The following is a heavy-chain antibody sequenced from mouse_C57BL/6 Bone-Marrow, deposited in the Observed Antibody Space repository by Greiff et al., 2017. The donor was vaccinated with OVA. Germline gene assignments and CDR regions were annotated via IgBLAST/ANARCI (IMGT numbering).Heavy chain of an antibody. V-gene: IGHV5-4*01. J-gene: IGHJ4*01. CDR3: ARVGYYYGSRGAMDY. CDR2: ISDGGSYT. CDR1: GFTFSSYA. Sequence: EVQLVESGGGLVKPGGSLKLSCAASGFTFSSYAMSWVRQTPEKRLEWVATISDGGSYTYYPDNVKGRFTISRDNAKNNLYLQMSHLKSEDTAMYYCARVGYYYGSRGAMDYWGQGTSVTVSS. D-gene: IGHD1-1*01.